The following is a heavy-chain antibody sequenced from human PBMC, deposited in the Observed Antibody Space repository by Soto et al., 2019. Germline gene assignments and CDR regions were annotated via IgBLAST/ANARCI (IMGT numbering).Heavy chain of an antibody. CDR2: ISWNSGSM. V-gene: IGHV3-9*01. Sequence: GGSLRLSCAASGFTFDDNAMHWVRQVPGKGLEWVSGISWNSGSMGYADSVKGRFTISRDNAKNSLYLHMNSLRAEDTALYYCVKGGYYYYYAMDVWGQGTTVTVSS. CDR1: GFTFDDNA. D-gene: IGHD2-15*01. J-gene: IGHJ6*02. CDR3: VKGGYYYYYAMDV.